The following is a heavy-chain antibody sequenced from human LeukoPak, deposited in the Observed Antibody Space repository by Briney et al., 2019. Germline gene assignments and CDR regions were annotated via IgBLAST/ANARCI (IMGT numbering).Heavy chain of an antibody. CDR1: DGSINGYY. V-gene: IGHV4-59*12. CDR2: IYYTGST. Sequence: SETLSLTCTVSDGSINGYYWSWIRQSPGKGLESLGYIYYTGSTNYNPSLKSRVTMSVDTSKNQFSLKLSSVTAADTAVYYCARNVRGGSTYLDYWGQGTLVTVSS. CDR3: ARNVRGGSTYLDY. D-gene: IGHD3-16*01. J-gene: IGHJ4*02.